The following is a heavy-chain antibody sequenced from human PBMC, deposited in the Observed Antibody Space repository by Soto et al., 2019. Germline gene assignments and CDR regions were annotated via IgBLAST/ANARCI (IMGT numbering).Heavy chain of an antibody. Sequence: SVKVSCKASGGTFSSYAISWVRQAPGQGLEWMGGIIPIFGTANYAQKFQGRVTITADESTSTAYMELSSLRSADTAVYYCARDKTTVTTDFDYWGQGTLVTVSS. J-gene: IGHJ4*02. D-gene: IGHD4-17*01. CDR3: ARDKTTVTTDFDY. V-gene: IGHV1-69*13. CDR1: GGTFSSYA. CDR2: IIPIFGTA.